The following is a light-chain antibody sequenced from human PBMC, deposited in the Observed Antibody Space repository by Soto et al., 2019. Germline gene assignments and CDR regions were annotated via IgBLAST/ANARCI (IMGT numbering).Light chain of an antibody. CDR2: GAS. CDR1: QSVSSN. CDR3: QHRSNWPLT. V-gene: IGKV3-15*01. Sequence: EIVMTQSPATLSVSPWERATLSCRASQSVSSNLAWYQQKPGQAPRLLIYGASTSATGTPARFSGSGSGTEFTLPISSLQSEDFAVYYCQHRSNWPLTFGGGTKVDIK. J-gene: IGKJ4*01.